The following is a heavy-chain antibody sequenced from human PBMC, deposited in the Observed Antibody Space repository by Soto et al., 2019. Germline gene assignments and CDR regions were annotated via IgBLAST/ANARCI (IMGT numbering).Heavy chain of an antibody. CDR2: ISAYNGNT. V-gene: IGHV1-18*01. CDR3: ARVSPAPYYDFWSGSDNWFDP. J-gene: IGHJ5*02. CDR1: GYTFTSYG. D-gene: IGHD3-3*01. Sequence: ASVKVSCKASGYTFTSYGISWVRQAPGQGLEWMGWISAYNGNTNYAPKLQGRVTMTTDTSTSTAYMELRIMRSDDTAVYCCARVSPAPYYDFWSGSDNWFDPWGQGTLVTVSS.